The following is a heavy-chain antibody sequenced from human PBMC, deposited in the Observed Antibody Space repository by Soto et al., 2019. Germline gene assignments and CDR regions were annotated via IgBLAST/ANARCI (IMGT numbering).Heavy chain of an antibody. Sequence: PGGSLRLSCAASGFTFSDHYMDWVRQAPGKELEWVGRTRNKANSYTTEYAASVKGRFTISRDDSKNSLYLQMNSLKTEDTAVYYWARVRVNCYYYMDVGGKGTRATVP. CDR2: TRNKANSYTT. CDR1: GFTFSDHY. V-gene: IGHV3-72*01. CDR3: ARVRVNCYYYMDV. J-gene: IGHJ6*03.